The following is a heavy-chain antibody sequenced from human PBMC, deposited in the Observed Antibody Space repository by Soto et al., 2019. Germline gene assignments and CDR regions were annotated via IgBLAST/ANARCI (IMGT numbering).Heavy chain of an antibody. CDR1: GGTFSSYT. CDR2: IIPILGIA. V-gene: IGHV1-69*02. Sequence: QVQLVQSGAEVKKPGSSVKVSCKASGGTFSSYTISWVRQAPGQGLEWMGRIIPILGIANYAQKFQGRVSITADKSTSTAYMELSSLRSEDTAVYYCATSGVVVTAITFDCWGQGTLVTVSS. J-gene: IGHJ4*02. D-gene: IGHD2-21*02. CDR3: ATSGVVVTAITFDC.